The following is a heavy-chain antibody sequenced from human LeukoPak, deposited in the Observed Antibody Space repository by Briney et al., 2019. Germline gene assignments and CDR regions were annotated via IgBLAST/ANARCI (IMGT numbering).Heavy chain of an antibody. Sequence: GGSLRLSCAASGFTFSSYAMSWVRQAPGKGLEWVANIKQDGSETYYVDSVMGRFTISRDNAKKSLYLQMNSLRAEDTAVCYCARDLLWGQGTLVTVSS. CDR1: GFTFSSYA. J-gene: IGHJ4*02. CDR2: IKQDGSET. CDR3: ARDLL. V-gene: IGHV3-7*01. D-gene: IGHD1-26*01.